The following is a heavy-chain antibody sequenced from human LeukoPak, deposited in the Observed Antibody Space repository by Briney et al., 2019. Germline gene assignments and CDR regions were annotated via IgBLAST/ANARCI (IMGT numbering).Heavy chain of an antibody. CDR2: ISSSRSYI. CDR3: ARDLPDEVPSFDL. V-gene: IGHV3-21*01. D-gene: IGHD1-1*01. J-gene: IGHJ2*01. CDR1: GFTFSSYS. Sequence: KPGGSLRLFCAASGFTFSSYSMNWVRQAPGKGLEWVSSISSSRSYIYYVDSVRGRFTISRDNAKNSLYLQMNSLRAEDTAVYYCARDLPDEVPSFDLWGRGTLVTVSS.